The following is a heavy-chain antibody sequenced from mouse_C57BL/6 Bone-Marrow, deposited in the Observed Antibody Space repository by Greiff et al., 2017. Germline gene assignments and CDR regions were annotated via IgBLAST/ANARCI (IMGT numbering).Heavy chain of an antibody. J-gene: IGHJ2*01. D-gene: IGHD2-13*01. CDR1: GYTFTSYW. CDR3: ARCDWGLLFDY. V-gene: IGHV1-55*01. CDR2: IYPGSGST. Sequence: QVQLQQPGAELVKPGASVKMSCKASGYTFTSYWITWVKQRPGQGLEWVGDIYPGSGSTNYHEKFKSKATLTVDTSSSTAYMQLSSLTSEDAAVYYCARCDWGLLFDYWGQGTTLTVSS.